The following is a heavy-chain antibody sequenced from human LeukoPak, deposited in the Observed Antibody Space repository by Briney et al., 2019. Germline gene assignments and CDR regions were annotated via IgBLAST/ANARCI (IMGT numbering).Heavy chain of an antibody. Sequence: PSETLSLTCTVSGGSIRSYYWSWIRQPPGKGLEWSGYIYYSGSTNYNPSLKSRVSISVDTSKNQFSLKLSSMTAADTAVYYCARTGSTVTMLYPFDHWGQGTLVTVSS. CDR2: IYYSGST. CDR3: ARTGSTVTMLYPFDH. J-gene: IGHJ4*02. D-gene: IGHD4-17*01. V-gene: IGHV4-59*01. CDR1: GGSIRSYY.